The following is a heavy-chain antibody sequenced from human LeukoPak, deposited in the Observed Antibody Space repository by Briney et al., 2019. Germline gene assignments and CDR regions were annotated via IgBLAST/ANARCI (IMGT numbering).Heavy chain of an antibody. V-gene: IGHV3-48*02. J-gene: IGHJ3*02. D-gene: IGHD4-17*01. CDR2: ISSSSSTR. CDR1: GFTFTTYN. Sequence: GGSLRLSCAASGFTFTTYNMNWVPQAPGKGLEWVSYISSSSSTRYYADSVKGRFTISRDKAKNSLYLQMNSLRDEDTAVYYCARDFYGDWAFDIWGQGTMVTVSS. CDR3: ARDFYGDWAFDI.